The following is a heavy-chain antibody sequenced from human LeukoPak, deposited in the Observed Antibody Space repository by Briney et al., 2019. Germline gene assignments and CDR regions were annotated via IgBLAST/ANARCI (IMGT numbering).Heavy chain of an antibody. V-gene: IGHV3-74*01. D-gene: IGHD6-19*01. J-gene: IGHJ5*02. Sequence: GGSLRLSCAASGFTFSDTWMHWVRQAPGEGLVWVSRIRSDGSDTRYAESVKGRFTISRDNAKNTLYLQMNSLRAEDTAVYYCARELAVGGTWFDPWGQGTLVTVSS. CDR2: IRSDGSDT. CDR3: ARELAVGGTWFDP. CDR1: GFTFSDTW.